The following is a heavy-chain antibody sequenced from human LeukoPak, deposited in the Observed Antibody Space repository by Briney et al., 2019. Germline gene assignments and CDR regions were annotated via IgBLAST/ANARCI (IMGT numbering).Heavy chain of an antibody. CDR3: ARDKSSPRITMVRWGLWFDP. CDR1: GYTFTSYY. CDR2: INPSGGST. Sequence: GASVKVSCKASGYTFTSYYMHWVRQAPGQGLEWMGIINPSGGSTSYAQKFQGRVTMTRDTSTSTVYMELSSLRSEDTAVYYCARDKSSPRITMVRWGLWFDPWGQGTLVTVSS. J-gene: IGHJ5*02. D-gene: IGHD3-10*01. V-gene: IGHV1-46*01.